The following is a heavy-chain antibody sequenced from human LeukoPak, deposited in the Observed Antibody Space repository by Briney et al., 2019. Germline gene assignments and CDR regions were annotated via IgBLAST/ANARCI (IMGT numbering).Heavy chain of an antibody. J-gene: IGHJ4*02. Sequence: GGSLRLSCAASGFTFSSYGMNWVRQAPGKGRERVSYISYSSSTIYYADPVKGRFTISRDNAKNSLYLQMNSLRDEDTAVYYCARDERAGSGWYFVYWGQGTLVTVSS. V-gene: IGHV3-48*02. CDR2: ISYSSSTI. CDR1: GFTFSSYG. D-gene: IGHD6-19*01. CDR3: ARDERAGSGWYFVY.